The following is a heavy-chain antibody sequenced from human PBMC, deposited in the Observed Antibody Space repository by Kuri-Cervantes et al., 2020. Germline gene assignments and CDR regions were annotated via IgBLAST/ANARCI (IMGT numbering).Heavy chain of an antibody. CDR1: GFTVSSNY. CDR2: IYSGGST. CDR3: AKGQYSSGWYIDY. V-gene: IGHV3-66*01. Sequence: GESLKISCAASGFTVSSNYMSWVRQAPGKGLEWVSVIYSGGSTYYADSVKGRFTISRDNSKNTLYLQMNSLRAEDTAVYYCAKGQYSSGWYIDYWGQGTLVTVSS. D-gene: IGHD6-19*01. J-gene: IGHJ4*02.